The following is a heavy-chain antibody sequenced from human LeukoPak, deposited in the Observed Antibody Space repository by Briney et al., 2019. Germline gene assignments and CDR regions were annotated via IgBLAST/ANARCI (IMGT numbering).Heavy chain of an antibody. D-gene: IGHD6-19*01. CDR3: ASNRRAVAGTRYFDL. CDR2: ISSSSSTI. J-gene: IGHJ2*01. CDR1: GFTFSSYS. Sequence: GGSLRLSCAASGFTFSSYSMNWVRQAPGKGLEWLSYISSSSSTIYYAGSVKGRFTISRDNAKNSLYLQTNSLRAEDTAVYYCASNRRAVAGTRYFDLWGRGTLVTVSS. V-gene: IGHV3-48*04.